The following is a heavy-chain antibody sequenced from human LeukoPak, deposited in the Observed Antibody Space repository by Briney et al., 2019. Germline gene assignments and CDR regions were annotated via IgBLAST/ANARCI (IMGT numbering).Heavy chain of an antibody. J-gene: IGHJ6*02. CDR3: AREARYCTNGVCEYYGMDV. Sequence: SETLSLTCTVSGGSISSGGYYWSWIRQHPGKGLEWIGYIYYSGSTYYNPSLKSRVTISVDTSKNQSSLKLSSVTAADTAVYYCAREARYCTNGVCEYYGMDVWGQGTTVTVSS. D-gene: IGHD2-8*01. V-gene: IGHV4-31*03. CDR1: GGSISSGGYY. CDR2: IYYSGST.